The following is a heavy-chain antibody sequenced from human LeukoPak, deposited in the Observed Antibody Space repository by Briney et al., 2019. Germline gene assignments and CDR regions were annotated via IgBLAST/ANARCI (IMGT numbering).Heavy chain of an antibody. V-gene: IGHV3-30*04. CDR3: ARDSLRYCSSTSCYAPFDY. D-gene: IGHD2-2*01. J-gene: IGHJ4*02. CDR1: GFTFSSYA. CDR2: ISYDGSNK. Sequence: GGSLRLSCAASGFTFSSYAMHWVRQAPGKGLEWVAVISYDGSNKYYADSVKGRFTISRDNSKNTLYLQMNSLRAEDTAVYYCARDSLRYCSSTSCYAPFDYWGQGTLVTVSS.